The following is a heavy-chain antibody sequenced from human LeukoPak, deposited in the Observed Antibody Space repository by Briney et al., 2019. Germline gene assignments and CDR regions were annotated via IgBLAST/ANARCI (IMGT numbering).Heavy chain of an antibody. D-gene: IGHD3-22*01. J-gene: IGHJ4*02. CDR1: GFTFSSYE. CDR2: ISTRGSTE. CDR3: AKRGPNYYDSSGYSFDY. V-gene: IGHV3-48*03. Sequence: GGSLRLSCAASGFTFSSYEMNWVRQAPGKGLEWVSYISTRGSTEYYADSVKGRFTISRDNAKNSLYLQMNSLRAEDTAVYYCAKRGPNYYDSSGYSFDYWGQGTLVTVSS.